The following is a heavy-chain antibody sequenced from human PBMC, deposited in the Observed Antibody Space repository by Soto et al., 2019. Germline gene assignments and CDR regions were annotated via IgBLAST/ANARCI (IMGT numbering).Heavy chain of an antibody. CDR1: GFTFSSYA. V-gene: IGHV3-23*01. Sequence: EVQLLESGGGLVQPGGSLRLSCAASGFTFSSYAMSWVRQAPGKGLEWVSAISGSGGSTYYADSVKGRFTISRDNSKNTLYLQMNSLRAEDTAVYYCAKSDARYCSVGSCLRVFDYWGQGTLVTVSS. CDR3: AKSDARYCSVGSCLRVFDY. D-gene: IGHD2-15*01. J-gene: IGHJ4*02. CDR2: ISGSGGST.